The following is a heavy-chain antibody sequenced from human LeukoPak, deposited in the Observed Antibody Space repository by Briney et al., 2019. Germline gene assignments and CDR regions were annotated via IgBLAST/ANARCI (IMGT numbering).Heavy chain of an antibody. CDR3: ARAPMVRGPAGIAYYYYYMDV. CDR1: GGSISSSSYY. J-gene: IGHJ6*03. V-gene: IGHV4-39*07. Sequence: SETLSLTCTVSGGSISSSSYYWGWIRQPPGKGLEWIGRIYTSGSTNYNPSLKSRVTISVDTSKNQFSLKLSSVTAADTAVYYCARAPMVRGPAGIAYYYYYMDVWGKGTTVTISS. D-gene: IGHD3-10*01. CDR2: IYTSGST.